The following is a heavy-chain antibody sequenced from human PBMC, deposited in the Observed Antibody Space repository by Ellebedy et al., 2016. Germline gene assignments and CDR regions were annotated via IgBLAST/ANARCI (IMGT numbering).Heavy chain of an antibody. CDR1: GGTFSSYA. D-gene: IGHD2-2*01. V-gene: IGHV1-18*01. CDR3: ARGVVPYHYYYMDV. J-gene: IGHJ6*03. Sequence: ASVKVSCXASGGTFSSYAISWVRQAPGQGLEWMGWISAYNGNTNYAQKLQGRVTMTTDTSTSTAYMELRSLRSDDTAVYYCARGVVPYHYYYMDVWGKGTTVTVSS. CDR2: ISAYNGNT.